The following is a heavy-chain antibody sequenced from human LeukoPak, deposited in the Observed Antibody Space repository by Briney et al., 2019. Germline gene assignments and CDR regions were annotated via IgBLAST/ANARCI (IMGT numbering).Heavy chain of an antibody. CDR3: AREEYDSSGYYPYYFDY. CDR1: GGSISSYY. CDR2: IYTSGST. Sequence: SETLSLTCTVSGGSISSYYWSWIRQPAGKGLEWMGRIYTSGSTNYNPSLKSRVTMSVDTSKNQFSLKLSSVTAADTAVYYCAREEYDSSGYYPYYFDYWGQGTLVTVSS. V-gene: IGHV4-4*07. D-gene: IGHD3-22*01. J-gene: IGHJ4*02.